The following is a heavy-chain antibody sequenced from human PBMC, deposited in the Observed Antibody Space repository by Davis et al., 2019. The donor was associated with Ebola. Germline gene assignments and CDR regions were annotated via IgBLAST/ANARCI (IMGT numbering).Heavy chain of an antibody. V-gene: IGHV3-49*04. D-gene: IGHD3-22*01. Sequence: GGSLRLSCRVSGFTFGDYAINWVRQAPGKGLEWVGFISSKAYGGKPAYAASVKGRFTISRDDSKSIAYLQMNSLKTEDTAVYYCTRDDFYDSSNYYYHYGMDVWGKGTTVTVSS. CDR3: TRDDFYDSSNYYYHYGMDV. CDR1: GFTFGDYA. J-gene: IGHJ6*04. CDR2: ISSKAYGGKP.